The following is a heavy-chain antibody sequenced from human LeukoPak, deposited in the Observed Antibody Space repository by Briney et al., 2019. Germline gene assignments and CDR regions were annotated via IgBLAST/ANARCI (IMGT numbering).Heavy chain of an antibody. CDR1: GYAFTGYY. D-gene: IGHD1-14*01. V-gene: IGHV1-2*02. J-gene: IGHJ4*02. CDR2: INPNSGGT. Sequence: ASVKVSCKASGYAFTGYYMHWVRQAPGQGLEWMGWINPNSGGTNYAKKFQGRVTMTRDTAISTPYMELSRLRSDDTAVYYCARVNLDPFDYWGQGTLVTVSS. CDR3: ARVNLDPFDY.